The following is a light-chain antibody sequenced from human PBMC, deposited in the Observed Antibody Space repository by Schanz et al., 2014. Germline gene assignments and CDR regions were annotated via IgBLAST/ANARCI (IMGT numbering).Light chain of an antibody. CDR3: QQDGDSPLT. CDR2: ESS. V-gene: IGKV3D-15*01. CDR1: QSVSSN. J-gene: IGKJ3*01. Sequence: EVVMTQSPATLSVSPGARATLSCRASQSVSSNFAWYQQKPGQAPRLLIYESSNIAGGVPLRFSGSGSGTEFTLTISRLEPDDFAIYYCQQDGDSPLTFGPGTTVEIK.